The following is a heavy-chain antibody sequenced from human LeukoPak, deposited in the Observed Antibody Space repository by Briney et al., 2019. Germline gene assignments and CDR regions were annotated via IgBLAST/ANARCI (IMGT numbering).Heavy chain of an antibody. V-gene: IGHV1-2*02. CDR3: ARSTESSSWVEFDY. J-gene: IGHJ4*02. Sequence: ASVKVSCKASGYTFTGYYMHWVRQAPGQGLEWMGWINPNSGGTNYAQKFQVRGTMTRDTSISTAYMELSRLRSDDTAVYYCARSTESSSWVEFDYWGQGTLVTVSS. D-gene: IGHD6-13*01. CDR2: INPNSGGT. CDR1: GYTFTGYY.